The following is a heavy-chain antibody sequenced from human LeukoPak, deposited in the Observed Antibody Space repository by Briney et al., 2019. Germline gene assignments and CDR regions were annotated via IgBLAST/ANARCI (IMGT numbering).Heavy chain of an antibody. J-gene: IGHJ4*02. Sequence: PGGSLRLSCAASGFTFSSYGMHWVRQAPGKGLEWVANIKQDGSEKYYVDSVKGRFTISRDNAKNSLYLQMNSLRAEDSAVYYCAREIPGGAVTLDYWGQGTLVTVSS. D-gene: IGHD1-26*01. CDR2: IKQDGSEK. CDR3: AREIPGGAVTLDY. V-gene: IGHV3-7*01. CDR1: GFTFSSYG.